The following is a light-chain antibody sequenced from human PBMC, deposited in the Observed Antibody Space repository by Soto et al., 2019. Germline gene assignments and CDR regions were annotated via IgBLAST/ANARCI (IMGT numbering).Light chain of an antibody. V-gene: IGLV1-47*01. CDR1: SSNIGSNY. CDR2: RNN. CDR3: AAGEDTLGVRV. Sequence: QSVLTQPPSASGTPGQRVTISCSGSSSNIGSNYVYWYQQLSGTAPKLLIYRNNQRPSGVPDRFSGSKSGTSASLAISGLRPEDEADYYCAAGEDTLGVRVFGTGTRVTVL. J-gene: IGLJ1*01.